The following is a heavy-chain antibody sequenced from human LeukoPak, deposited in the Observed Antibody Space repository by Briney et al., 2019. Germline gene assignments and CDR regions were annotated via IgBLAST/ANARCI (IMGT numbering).Heavy chain of an antibody. V-gene: IGHV3-30*02. CDR2: IRYDGSNK. Sequence: GGSLRLSCAASGFTFSSYGMHWVRQAPGKGLECVAFIRYDGSNKYYADSVKGRFTISRDNSKNTLYLQMNSLRAEDTAVYYCAKDLRRIVGATKGMDVWGKGTTVTVSS. J-gene: IGHJ6*03. D-gene: IGHD1-26*01. CDR1: GFTFSSYG. CDR3: AKDLRRIVGATKGMDV.